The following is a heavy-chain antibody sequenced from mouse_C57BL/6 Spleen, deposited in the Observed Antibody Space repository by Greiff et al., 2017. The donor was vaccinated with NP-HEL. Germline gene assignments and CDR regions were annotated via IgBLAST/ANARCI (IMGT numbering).Heavy chain of an antibody. V-gene: IGHV1-82*01. CDR1: GYAFSSSW. CDR3: ATFRFDY. CDR2: IYPGDGVT. J-gene: IGHJ2*01. Sequence: VQLQESGPELVKPGASVKISCPASGYAFSSSWMNWVKQRPGKGLEWIGRIYPGDGVTNYNGKFKGKATMTADKSSSTAYMQLSGLTSEESAVYFCATFRFDYWGQGTTLTVSS.